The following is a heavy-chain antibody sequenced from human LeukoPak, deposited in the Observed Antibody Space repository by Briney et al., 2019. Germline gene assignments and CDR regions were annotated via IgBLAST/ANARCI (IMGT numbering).Heavy chain of an antibody. CDR1: GFTFSSYG. J-gene: IGHJ4*02. CDR3: AKDYVTYSSSWYFDY. CDR2: ISGSGGST. Sequence: GGSLRLSCAASGFTFSSYGMSWVRQAPGKGPEWVSAISGSGGSTYYADSVKGRFTISRDNSKNTLYLQMNSLRAEDTAVYYCAKDYVTYSSSWYFDYWGQGTLVTVSS. D-gene: IGHD6-13*01. V-gene: IGHV3-23*01.